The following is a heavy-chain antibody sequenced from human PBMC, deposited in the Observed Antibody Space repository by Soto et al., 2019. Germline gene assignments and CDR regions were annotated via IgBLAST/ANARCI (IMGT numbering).Heavy chain of an antibody. D-gene: IGHD5-12*01. CDR1: GFTVSNSY. V-gene: IGHV3-66*01. J-gene: IGHJ4*02. CDR2: IYTAGST. Sequence: GGSLRLSCASSGFTVSNSYMTLVRQAPGKGLEWVSVIYTAGSTFYADSVKGRFTISRDTSKNTVYLQMNSLRAEDTAVYYCARDMATQGAYWGQGALVTVSS. CDR3: ARDMATQGAY.